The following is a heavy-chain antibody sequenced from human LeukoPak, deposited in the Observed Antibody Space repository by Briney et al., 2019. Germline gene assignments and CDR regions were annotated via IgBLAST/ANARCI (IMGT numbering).Heavy chain of an antibody. Sequence: PSQTLSLTCAVSGGSISSGGYSWSWIRQPPGKGLEWIEWVHYDGRTNYNPSLKSRATVSLDTSKNQFSLNLKSVAAADTAIYFCARQQNRGGIFGDFGCWGPGSLVTVSS. J-gene: IGHJ4*02. CDR1: GGSISSGGYS. D-gene: IGHD3-10*01. V-gene: IGHV4-61*08. CDR2: VHYDGRT. CDR3: ARQQNRGGIFGDFGC.